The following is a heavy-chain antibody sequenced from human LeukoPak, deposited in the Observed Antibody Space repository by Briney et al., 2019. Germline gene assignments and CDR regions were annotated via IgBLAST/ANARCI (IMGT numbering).Heavy chain of an antibody. CDR2: IKQDGSEK. CDR3: AINHDY. CDR1: GFTFSTYW. Sequence: GGSLRLSCTASGFTFSTYWMTWVRQAPGKGLEWVANIKQDGSEKYYVDSVKGRFTITRDNTKNSVYLQMNSLRAEDTAVYYCAINHDYWGQGTLVTVSS. J-gene: IGHJ4*02. V-gene: IGHV3-7*01.